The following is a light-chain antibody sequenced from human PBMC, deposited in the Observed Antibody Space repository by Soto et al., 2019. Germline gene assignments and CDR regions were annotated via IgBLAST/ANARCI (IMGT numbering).Light chain of an antibody. CDR1: NIGSKR. CDR3: QVWDSSSDHYV. J-gene: IGLJ1*01. V-gene: IGLV3-21*02. Sequence: SYELTQPPSVSVAPGQTASISCGGNNIGSKRVHWNQQKSTKATSLGPFDGSARPSGSPEPFCGCNSGKTATLTISWVEAGDEAEYYCQVWDSSSDHYVFRSGTKVTVL. CDR2: DGS.